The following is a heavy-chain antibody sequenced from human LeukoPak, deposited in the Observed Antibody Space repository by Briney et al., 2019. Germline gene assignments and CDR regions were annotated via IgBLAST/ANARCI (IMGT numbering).Heavy chain of an antibody. V-gene: IGHV3-30*18. CDR3: AKPDTETDIVVVVTSPNSFDY. CDR1: GFSSGTLA. CDR2: ISYDGSNK. Sequence: GSLSPSSPASGFSSGTLAADCVRQAPGKGLEWVAVISYDGSNKYYADSVKGRFTISRDNSKNTLYLQMNSLRAEDTAVYYCAKPDTETDIVVVVTSPNSFDYWGQGTLVTVSS. J-gene: IGHJ4*02. D-gene: IGHD2-15*01.